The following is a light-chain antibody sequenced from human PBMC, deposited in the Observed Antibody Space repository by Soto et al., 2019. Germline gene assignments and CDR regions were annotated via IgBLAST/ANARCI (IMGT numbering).Light chain of an antibody. CDR3: QQYGSSPPWT. J-gene: IGKJ1*01. V-gene: IGKV3-20*01. CDR2: GAS. CDR1: QSVSSRY. Sequence: EIVLTQSPGTLSLSPGERATLSCRASQSVSSRYLAWYQQKPGQAPRVLIYGASSRATGIPDRFSGSGSGTDFTLTISSLEPEDFAVYYCQQYGSSPPWTFGQGTKVEIK.